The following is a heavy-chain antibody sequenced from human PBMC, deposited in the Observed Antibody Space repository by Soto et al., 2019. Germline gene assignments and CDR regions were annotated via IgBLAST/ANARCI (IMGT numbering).Heavy chain of an antibody. Sequence: GGSLRLSCAASGFTFSSYSMNWVRQAPGKGLEWVSYISSSSTIYYADSVKGRFTISRDNAKNSLYLQMNSLRDEDTAVYYCARDDSYDRYNWFDPWGQGTLVTVSS. V-gene: IGHV3-48*02. CDR1: GFTFSSYS. CDR2: ISSSSTI. J-gene: IGHJ5*02. D-gene: IGHD5-18*01. CDR3: ARDDSYDRYNWFDP.